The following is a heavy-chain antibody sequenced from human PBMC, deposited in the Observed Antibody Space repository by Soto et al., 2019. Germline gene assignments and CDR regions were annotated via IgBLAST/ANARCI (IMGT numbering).Heavy chain of an antibody. V-gene: IGHV1-69*13. CDR3: ARDEYSSGWYVPRPHRTPGVPTNSLSFGMDV. J-gene: IGHJ6*02. CDR2: IIPIFGTA. Sequence: GASVKVSCKASGGTFSSYAISWVRQAPGQGLEWMGGIIPIFGTANYAQKFQGRVTITADESTSTAYMELSSLRSEDTAVYYCARDEYSSGWYVPRPHRTPGVPTNSLSFGMDVWGQGTTVTVSS. CDR1: GGTFSSYA. D-gene: IGHD6-19*01.